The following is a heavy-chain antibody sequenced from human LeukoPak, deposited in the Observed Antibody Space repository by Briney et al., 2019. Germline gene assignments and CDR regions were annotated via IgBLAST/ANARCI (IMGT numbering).Heavy chain of an antibody. CDR3: ARDRDYIVATTRFDY. Sequence: SETLSLTCTVSGGSIISSSYYWGWIRQPPGKGLEWIGSIYYSGNTDYNPSLKSRVTISVETSKNQFSLKLSSVTAADTAVYYCARDRDYIVATTRFDYWGQGTLVTVSS. V-gene: IGHV4-39*07. CDR2: IYYSGNT. D-gene: IGHD5-12*01. J-gene: IGHJ4*02. CDR1: GGSIISSSYY.